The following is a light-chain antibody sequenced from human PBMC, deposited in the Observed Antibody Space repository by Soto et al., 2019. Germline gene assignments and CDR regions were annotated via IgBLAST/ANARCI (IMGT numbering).Light chain of an antibody. Sequence: QSVLTQSPSASASLGASVKLTCTLSSGHSSYAIAWHQKQPGKGPRYLMDLNNDGSHTKGDGIPDRFSGSSSGADRYLIISSLQSEDEADYYCSSYTSGSTPYVFGTGTKLTVL. V-gene: IGLV4-69*01. CDR3: SSYTSGSTPYV. CDR2: LNNDGSH. CDR1: SGHSSYA. J-gene: IGLJ1*01.